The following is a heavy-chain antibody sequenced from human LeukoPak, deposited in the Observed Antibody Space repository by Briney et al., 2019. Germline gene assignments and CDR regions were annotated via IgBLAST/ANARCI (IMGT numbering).Heavy chain of an antibody. CDR2: ISSSSSYI. J-gene: IGHJ4*02. V-gene: IGHV3-21*01. CDR1: KFTFSNYN. D-gene: IGHD2-15*01. Sequence: GGSLRLSCAACKFTFSNYNMNWVRQAPGKGLEWVSSISSSSSYIHYADSVKGRFTISRDNAKNSVYLQMNSLRAEDTAVYYCARAKVVVVAAPFDYWGQGTLVIVSS. CDR3: ARAKVVVVAAPFDY.